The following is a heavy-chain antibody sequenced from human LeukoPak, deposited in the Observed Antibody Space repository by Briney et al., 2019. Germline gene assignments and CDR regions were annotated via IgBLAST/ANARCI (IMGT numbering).Heavy chain of an antibody. CDR3: ARALRYDDSSGYYAY. CDR2: INPKSGVT. D-gene: IGHD3-22*01. Sequence: ASVTVSFKSSGYTFTDHYMHWVRQGPGQGPAWMGWINPKSGVTNYAQTFQGRVTMTRDTSISIVYMELSRLTLDDTAVYYCARALRYDDSSGYYAYWGQGTLVTVSS. V-gene: IGHV1-2*02. CDR1: GYTFTDHY. J-gene: IGHJ4*01.